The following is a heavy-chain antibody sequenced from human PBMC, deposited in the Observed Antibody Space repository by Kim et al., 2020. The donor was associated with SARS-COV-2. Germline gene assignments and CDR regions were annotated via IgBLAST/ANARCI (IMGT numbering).Heavy chain of an antibody. CDR1: GGSFSGYY. J-gene: IGHJ4*02. D-gene: IGHD6-19*01. CDR3: ARDHRVAGFDY. CDR2: INHSGST. Sequence: SETLSLTCAVYGGSFSGYYWSWIRQPPGKGLEWIGEINHSGSTNYNPSLKSRVTISVDTSKNQFSLKLSSVTAADTAVYYCARDHRVAGFDYWGQGTLVTVSS. V-gene: IGHV4-34*01.